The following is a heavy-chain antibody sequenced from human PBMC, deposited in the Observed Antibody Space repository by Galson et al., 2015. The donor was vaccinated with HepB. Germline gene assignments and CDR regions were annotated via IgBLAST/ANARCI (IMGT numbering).Heavy chain of an antibody. CDR1: GGTFSTYT. J-gene: IGHJ4*02. CDR2: IIPIFGSA. CDR3: ARQYDTRGYYPY. V-gene: IGHV1-69*13. D-gene: IGHD3-22*01. Sequence: SVKVSCKASGGTFSTYTLSWVRQAPGQGLEWVGGIIPIFGSANYAQKFQDRVTITADESTSTTYMELRRLGSEDTAVYYCARQYDTRGYYPYWGQGTLVTVSS.